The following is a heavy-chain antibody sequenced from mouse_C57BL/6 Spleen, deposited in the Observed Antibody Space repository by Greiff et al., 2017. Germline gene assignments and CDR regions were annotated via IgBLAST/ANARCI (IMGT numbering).Heavy chain of an antibody. V-gene: IGHV1-50*01. J-gene: IGHJ3*01. CDR3: ASLGYYGGFAY. CDR2: IDPSDSYT. D-gene: IGHD1-1*01. CDR1: GYTFTSYW. Sequence: QVQLQQPGAELVKPGASVKLSCKASGYTFTSYWMQWVKQRPVQGLDWIGEIDPSDSYTNYNQQFKGKATLTVDTSSSTAYMRLSSLTSEDSAVYYCASLGYYGGFAYWGQGTLVTVSA.